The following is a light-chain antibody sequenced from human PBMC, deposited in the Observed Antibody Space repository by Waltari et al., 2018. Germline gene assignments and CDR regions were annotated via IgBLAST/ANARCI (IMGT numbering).Light chain of an antibody. CDR3: SSYAGSNTLV. CDR1: NSDIGTYNY. Sequence: QSALTQPPSASGSPGQSVTIPCSGTNSDIGTYNYVSWFQQHPGRAPKLLIYEVNKRPSGVPDRFSGAKSDNRASLTVSGLQADDEAVYPCSSYAGSNTLVFGGGTRLTVL. J-gene: IGLJ2*01. V-gene: IGLV2-8*01. CDR2: EVN.